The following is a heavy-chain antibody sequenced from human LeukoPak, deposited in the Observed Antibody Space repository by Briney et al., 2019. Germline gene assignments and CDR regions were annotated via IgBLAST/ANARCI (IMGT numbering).Heavy chain of an antibody. Sequence: GESLKISCKGSGYIFVSYWIGWVRQMPGKGLEWIGIIYPGDSDTRYSPSFQGQVTISADKSISTAYLQWSSLKASDTAMYYCARMYSSSWYGSFDYWGQGTLVTVSS. CDR3: ARMYSSSWYGSFDY. D-gene: IGHD6-13*01. CDR2: IYPGDSDT. J-gene: IGHJ4*02. V-gene: IGHV5-51*01. CDR1: GYIFVSYW.